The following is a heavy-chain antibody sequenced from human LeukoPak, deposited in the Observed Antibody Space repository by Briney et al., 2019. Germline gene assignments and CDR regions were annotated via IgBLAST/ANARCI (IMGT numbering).Heavy chain of an antibody. CDR2: IIPIFGTA. CDR1: GGTFSSYA. J-gene: IGHJ4*02. V-gene: IGHV1-69*05. D-gene: IGHD3-22*01. CDR3: ARDDWYYDSSGYRGDY. Sequence: GSSVKVSCKASGGTFSSYAISWVRQAPGQGLEWMGRIIPIFGTANYAQKFQGRVTITTDESTSTAYMELSSLRSEDTAVYYCARDDWYYDSSGYRGDYWGQGTLVTVSS.